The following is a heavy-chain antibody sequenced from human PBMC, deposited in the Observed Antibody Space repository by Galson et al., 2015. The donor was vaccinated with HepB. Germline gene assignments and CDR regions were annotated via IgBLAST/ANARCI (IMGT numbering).Heavy chain of an antibody. CDR1: GYTFTTYF. J-gene: IGHJ4*02. Sequence: SVKVSCQASGYTFTTYFMHWVRQAPGQGLEWMGIIDPNNGRTTYTKKFQGRLTMTTDTSTTTVYMELNSLRSEDTAVYYCTRWRPVDTTTFDYWGQGTLVTVSS. CDR2: IDPNNGRT. D-gene: IGHD5-18*01. CDR3: TRWRPVDTTTFDY. V-gene: IGHV1-46*03.